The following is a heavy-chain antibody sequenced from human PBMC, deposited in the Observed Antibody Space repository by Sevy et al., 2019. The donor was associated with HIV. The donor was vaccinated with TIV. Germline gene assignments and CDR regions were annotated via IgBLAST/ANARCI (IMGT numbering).Heavy chain of an antibody. V-gene: IGHV1-2*06. CDR3: ARNLYSSSPDVDY. Sequence: ASVKVYCKASGYTFTGYYMHWVRQAPGQGLEWMGRINPNSGGTNYAQKFQGRVTMTRDTSISTAYMELSRLRSDDTAVYYCARNLYSSSPDVDYWGQGTLVTVSS. J-gene: IGHJ4*02. D-gene: IGHD6-13*01. CDR2: INPNSGGT. CDR1: GYTFTGYY.